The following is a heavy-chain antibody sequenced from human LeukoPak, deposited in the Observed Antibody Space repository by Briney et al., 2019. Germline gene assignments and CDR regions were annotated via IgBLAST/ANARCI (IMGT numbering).Heavy chain of an antibody. CDR2: INPNSGAT. V-gene: IGHV1-2*02. CDR1: GYTFTGYY. D-gene: IGHD6-6*01. CDR3: GRKSAARKTSEFDY. Sequence: ASVNVSCKASGYTFTGYYMHWVRQAPGQGLEWMGGINPNSGATNYAQKFQGRVTMTSDTSISTAYMELSRLTFDDTAVYYCGRKSAARKTSEFDYWGQGTLVTVSS. J-gene: IGHJ4*02.